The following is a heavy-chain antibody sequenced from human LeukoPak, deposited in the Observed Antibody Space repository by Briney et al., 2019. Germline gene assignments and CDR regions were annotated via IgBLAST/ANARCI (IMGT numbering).Heavy chain of an antibody. J-gene: IGHJ5*02. CDR3: ARDIVVVPAAIYAPNWFDP. V-gene: IGHV4-31*03. Sequence: SETLSLTCTVSGGSISSSGYYWSWIRQHPGKGLEWIGYIYYSGSTYYNPSLKSRLTISLDTSKNQFSLKLSSVTAADTAVYYCARDIVVVPAAIYAPNWFDPWGQGTLVTVSS. CDR1: GGSISSSGYY. CDR2: IYYSGST. D-gene: IGHD2-2*02.